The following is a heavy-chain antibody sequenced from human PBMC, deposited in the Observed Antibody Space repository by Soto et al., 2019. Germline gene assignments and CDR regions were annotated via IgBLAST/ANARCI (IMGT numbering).Heavy chain of an antibody. J-gene: IGHJ5*02. CDR1: GGTFSSYA. D-gene: IGHD4-17*01. Sequence: QVQLVQSGAEVKKPGSSVKVSCTASGGTFSSYAISWVRQAPGQGLEWMGGIIPIFGTANYAQKFQGRVTITADESTSTAYMELSSLRSEDTAVYYCARDKTTVTTCWFDPWGQGTLVTVSS. CDR3: ARDKTTVTTCWFDP. V-gene: IGHV1-69*01. CDR2: IIPIFGTA.